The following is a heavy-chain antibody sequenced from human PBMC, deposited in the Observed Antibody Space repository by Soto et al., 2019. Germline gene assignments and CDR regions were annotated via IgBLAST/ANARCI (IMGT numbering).Heavy chain of an antibody. Sequence: QVHLVESGGGVVQPGTSLRLSCAASGFTFSTSGMHWVRQAPGKGLARVAVIYYDGTNTHYADSARGRFTVARDNSEHTVYLEMNSLRDGDTAVYYCESGGMARGNVANFFDYWGQGTLVTVSS. CDR2: IYYDGTNT. CDR3: ESGGMARGNVANFFDY. CDR1: GFTFSTSG. J-gene: IGHJ4*02. D-gene: IGHD3-10*01. V-gene: IGHV3-33*01.